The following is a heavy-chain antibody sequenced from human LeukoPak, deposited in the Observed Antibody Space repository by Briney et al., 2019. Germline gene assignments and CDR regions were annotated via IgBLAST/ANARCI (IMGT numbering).Heavy chain of an antibody. J-gene: IGHJ6*03. CDR3: ARAPESIAARRGYYYYYMDV. CDR1: GYTFTGYF. D-gene: IGHD6-6*01. CDR2: INPNSGGT. Sequence: ASVKVSCKASGYTFTGYFMHWVRQAPGQGLEWMGWINPNSGGTNYAQKFQGRVTITADKSTSTAYMELSSLRSEDTAVYYCARAPESIAARRGYYYYYMDVWGKGTTVTVSS. V-gene: IGHV1-2*02.